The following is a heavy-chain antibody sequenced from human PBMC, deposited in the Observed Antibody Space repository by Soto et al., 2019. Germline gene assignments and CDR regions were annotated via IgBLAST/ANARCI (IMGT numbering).Heavy chain of an antibody. CDR1: GFTFSSYG. CDR3: ARDMVYSSGHGFDY. Sequence: QVQLVESGGGVVQPGRSLRLSCAASGFTFSSYGMQWVRQAPGKGLEWVALIWYDGSNKYYSDSVKGRFTISRDNSKNTLDLQMNSLRAEDTAVYYCARDMVYSSGHGFDYWGQGTLVTVSS. D-gene: IGHD6-19*01. J-gene: IGHJ4*02. CDR2: IWYDGSNK. V-gene: IGHV3-33*01.